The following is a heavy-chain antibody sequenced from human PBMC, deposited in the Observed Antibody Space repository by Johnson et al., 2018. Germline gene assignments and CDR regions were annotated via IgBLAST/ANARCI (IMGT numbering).Heavy chain of an antibody. CDR1: GFIFTDYW. CDR3: PRGAAGTMGDY. J-gene: IGHJ4*02. V-gene: IGHV3-7*01. CDR2: INQDGSAK. D-gene: IGHD6-25*01. Sequence: VQLVQSGGGLVKPGGSLRSSCAASGFIFTDYWMTWVRQAPGMGLEWVANINQDGSAKLYVDSVKGRVTISRDNAKNSWYLQMNSLRPEDTARYYCPRGAAGTMGDYWGQGTLVTVSA.